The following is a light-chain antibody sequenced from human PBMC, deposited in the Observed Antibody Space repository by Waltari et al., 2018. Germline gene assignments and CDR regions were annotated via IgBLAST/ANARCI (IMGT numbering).Light chain of an antibody. CDR1: PRALCRTNTKNC. J-gene: IGKJ1*01. CDR3: QQYDSTPTWT. V-gene: IGKV4-1*01. CDR2: WAS. Sequence: DIVMTQSPDSLAVSLGERATINCQSSPRALCRTNTKNCLAWYQQKPGQPPKLLIFWASTRESGVPDRFSGSGSGTDFTLTISSLQAEDVAVYYCQQYDSTPTWTFGQGTKVEIK.